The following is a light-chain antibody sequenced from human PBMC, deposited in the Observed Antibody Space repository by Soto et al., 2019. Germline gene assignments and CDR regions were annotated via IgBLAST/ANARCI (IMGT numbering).Light chain of an antibody. V-gene: IGLV2-14*01. CDR1: SSDVGGYAY. CDR2: EVS. Sequence: QSALTQPASVSGSPGQTITISCTGTSSDVGGYAYVSWYQQYPGKVPKLVISEVSNRPSGVSHRFSGSRSGNTASLTISGLQAEDEADYHCSSYTSRTTPVFGGWTKVTVL. J-gene: IGLJ2*01. CDR3: SSYTSRTTPV.